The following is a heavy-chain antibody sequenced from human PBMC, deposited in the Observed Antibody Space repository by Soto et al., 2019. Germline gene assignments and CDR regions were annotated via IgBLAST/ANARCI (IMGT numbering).Heavy chain of an antibody. J-gene: IGHJ6*02. V-gene: IGHV4-39*01. Sequence: QLQESGPGLVKPSETLSLTCTVSGGSISSPNYYWGWIRQSPGTGLEWLGSIFYNGSPYYKPPLKSRVAISIDTSKNQFSLRLTSVTAADTATYFCARHEPPGITMRPNHYYGLDVWGRGTTVSVSS. CDR3: ARHEPPGITMRPNHYYGLDV. D-gene: IGHD3-22*01. CDR1: GGSISSPNYY. CDR2: IFYNGSP.